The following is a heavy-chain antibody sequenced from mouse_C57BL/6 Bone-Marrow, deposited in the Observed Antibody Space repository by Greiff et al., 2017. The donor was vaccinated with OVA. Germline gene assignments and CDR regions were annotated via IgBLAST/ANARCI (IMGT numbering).Heavy chain of an antibody. CDR3: ARSMVTTGHYYAMDY. CDR1: GFTFSSYG. V-gene: IGHV5-6*01. Sequence: DVHLVESGGDLVKPGGSLKLSCAASGFTFSSYGMSWVRQTPDKRLEWVATISSGGSYTYYPDSVKGRFTISRDNAKNTLYLQMSSLKSEDTAMYYCARSMVTTGHYYAMDYWGQGTSVTVSS. CDR2: ISSGGSYT. J-gene: IGHJ4*01. D-gene: IGHD2-2*01.